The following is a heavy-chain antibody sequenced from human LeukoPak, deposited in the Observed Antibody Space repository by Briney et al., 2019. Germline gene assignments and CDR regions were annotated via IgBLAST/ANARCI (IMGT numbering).Heavy chain of an antibody. CDR2: ISSSSYI. Sequence: GSLRLSCAASGFTFSSYSMNWVRQAPGKGLEWVSSISSSSYIYYADSVKGRFTISRDNAKNSLYLQMNSLRAEDTAVYYCARDRVVVVAAYYYYYGMDVWGQGTTVTVSS. J-gene: IGHJ6*02. CDR1: GFTFSSYS. D-gene: IGHD2-15*01. CDR3: ARDRVVVVAAYYYYYGMDV. V-gene: IGHV3-21*01.